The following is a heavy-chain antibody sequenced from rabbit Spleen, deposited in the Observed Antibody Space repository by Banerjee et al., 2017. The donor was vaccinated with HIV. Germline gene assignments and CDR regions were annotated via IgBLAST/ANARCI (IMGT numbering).Heavy chain of an antibody. CDR3: ARDTASSFSSYGMDL. CDR2: IDAGSSGFT. D-gene: IGHD8-1*01. CDR1: GFSFSSSDY. V-gene: IGHV1S40*01. J-gene: IGHJ6*01. Sequence: QSLEESGGDLVKPGASLTLTCTASGFSFSSSDYMCWVRQAPGKGLEWVVCIDAGSSGFTYFATWAKGRFTISKTSSTTVTLQMTSLTAADTATYFCARDTASSFSSYGMDLWGQGTLVTVS.